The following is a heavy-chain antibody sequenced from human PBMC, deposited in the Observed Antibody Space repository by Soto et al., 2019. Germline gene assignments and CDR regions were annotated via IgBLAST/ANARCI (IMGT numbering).Heavy chain of an antibody. CDR2: ISQSGNT. V-gene: IGHV4-34*01. D-gene: IGHD6-6*01. Sequence: SXTLSLTCSIYSGSFSGYYLSWIRQPPGKGLEWIGEISQSGNTNYSPSLKSRVSISIDTSKKQFSLNLASVSAADTAVYYCARAPKVSGSSQTRPDFWGQGTLVTVSS. CDR3: ARAPKVSGSSQTRPDF. J-gene: IGHJ4*02. CDR1: SGSFSGYY.